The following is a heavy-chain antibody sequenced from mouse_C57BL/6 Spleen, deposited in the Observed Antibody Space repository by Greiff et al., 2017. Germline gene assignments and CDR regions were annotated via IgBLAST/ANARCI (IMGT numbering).Heavy chain of an antibody. CDR2: ISSGGDYI. CDR3: TRYKFITTVVDYAMDY. Sequence: EVKLMESGGGLVQPGGSLKLSCAASGFTFSSYAMSWVRQTPEKRLEWVAYISSGGDYIYYADPVKGRFTISRDNARNTLYLQMSSLKSEDTAMYYWTRYKFITTVVDYAMDYWGQGTSVTVSS. D-gene: IGHD1-1*01. J-gene: IGHJ4*01. V-gene: IGHV5-9-1*02. CDR1: GFTFSSYA.